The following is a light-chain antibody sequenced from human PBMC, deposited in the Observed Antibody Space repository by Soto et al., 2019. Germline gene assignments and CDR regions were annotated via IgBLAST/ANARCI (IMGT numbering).Light chain of an antibody. J-gene: IGKJ1*01. CDR2: GAS. CDR1: QSVSSSY. Sequence: EIVLTQSPVTLSLSRGERATLSCRASQSVSSSYLAWYQQKPGQAPRLLIYGASSRATGIPDRFSGSGSGTDFTLTISRLEPEDFAVYYCQQYGSSPQTFGQGTKVDIK. CDR3: QQYGSSPQT. V-gene: IGKV3-20*01.